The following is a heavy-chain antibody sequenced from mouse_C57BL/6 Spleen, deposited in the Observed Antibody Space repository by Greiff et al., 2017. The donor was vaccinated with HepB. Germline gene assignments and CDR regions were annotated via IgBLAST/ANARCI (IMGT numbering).Heavy chain of an antibody. J-gene: IGHJ1*03. D-gene: IGHD1-1*01. CDR2: IYPGDGDT. Sequence: VQLQQSGPELVKPGASVKISCKASGYAFSSSWMNWVKQRPGKGLEWIGRIYPGDGDTNYNGKFKGKATLTADKSSSTAYMQLSSLTSEDSAVYFCARWNYLWYFDVWGTGTTVTVSS. CDR3: ARWNYLWYFDV. CDR1: GYAFSSSW. V-gene: IGHV1-82*01.